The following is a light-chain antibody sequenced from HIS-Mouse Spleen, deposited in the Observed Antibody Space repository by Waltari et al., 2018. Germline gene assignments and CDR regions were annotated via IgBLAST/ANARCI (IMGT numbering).Light chain of an antibody. CDR2: LNSDGSH. Sequence: QLVLTQSPSASASLGASVKLTCTLSSGHSSYAIAWHQQPPEKGPRYLMKLNSDGSHRKGDGIPDRFSGSSSGAERYLTISSLQSEDEADYYCQTWGTGIHVVFGGGTKLTVL. CDR3: QTWGTGIHVV. CDR1: SGHSSYA. V-gene: IGLV4-69*01. J-gene: IGLJ2*01.